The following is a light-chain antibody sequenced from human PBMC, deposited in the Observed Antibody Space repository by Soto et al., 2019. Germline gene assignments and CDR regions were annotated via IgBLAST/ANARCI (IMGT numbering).Light chain of an antibody. CDR2: GAS. V-gene: IGKV1-9*01. J-gene: IGKJ4*01. CDR1: QGIGSD. Sequence: DIELTQSPSFLSASVGDRVTITCRASQGIGSDLVWYQQKPVKAPKLLIYGASTLQGGVSSRFSGSGSGTELTITIRSLQHEAFATYYCQKHNRHPLTFGGGTKVEIK. CDR3: QKHNRHPLT.